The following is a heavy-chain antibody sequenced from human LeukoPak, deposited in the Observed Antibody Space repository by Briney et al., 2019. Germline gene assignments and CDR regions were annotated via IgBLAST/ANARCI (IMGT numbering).Heavy chain of an antibody. Sequence: GGSLRLSCAASGFTFSSYSMNWVRQAPGKGLEWVSSISSSSSYIYYADSVKGRFTNSRDNSKNTLYLQMNSLRAEDTAVYYCARWVSGFYYDSSGYPLYFDYWGQGTLVTVSS. CDR1: GFTFSSYS. V-gene: IGHV3-21*01. CDR3: ARWVSGFYYDSSGYPLYFDY. CDR2: ISSSSSYI. J-gene: IGHJ4*02. D-gene: IGHD3-22*01.